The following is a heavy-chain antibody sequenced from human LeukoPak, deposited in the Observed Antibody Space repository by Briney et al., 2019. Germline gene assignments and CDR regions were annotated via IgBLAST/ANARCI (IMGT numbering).Heavy chain of an antibody. J-gene: IGHJ4*02. CDR2: IIPIFGTA. Sequence: ASVKVSCKASGGTFGSYAISWVRQAPGQGLEWMGGIIPIFGTANYAQKFQGRVTITADESTSTAYMELSSLRSEDTAVYYCARVTGVVGAQYYFDYWGQGTLVTVSS. V-gene: IGHV1-69*13. D-gene: IGHD1-26*01. CDR3: ARVTGVVGAQYYFDY. CDR1: GGTFGSYA.